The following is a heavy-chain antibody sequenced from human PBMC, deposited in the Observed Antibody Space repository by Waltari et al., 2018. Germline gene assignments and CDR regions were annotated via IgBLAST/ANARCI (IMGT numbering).Heavy chain of an antibody. Sequence: QVQLVQSGAEVKKTGASVKGSCTASGYSFTGYYMHWVRQAPGQGLELMGWFKPNSGVTNYAQKFQGRVTMTRETSISTAYMELSRLSSYNTALYYCARDIVTVPFNYWGQGTLVTVSS. CDR3: ARDIVTVPFNY. CDR2: FKPNSGVT. V-gene: IGHV1-2*02. D-gene: IGHD2-15*01. CDR1: GYSFTGYY. J-gene: IGHJ4*02.